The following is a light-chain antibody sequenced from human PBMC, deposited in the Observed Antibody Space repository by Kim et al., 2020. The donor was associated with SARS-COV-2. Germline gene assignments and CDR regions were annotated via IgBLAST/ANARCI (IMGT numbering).Light chain of an antibody. V-gene: IGLV3-19*01. J-gene: IGLJ2*01. CDR2: GKN. CDR1: SLRSYY. CDR3: KSRGTSGNVV. Sequence: SSELTQDPAVSVALGQTVRITCRGDSLRSYYATWYQQKPGQAPVLVVYGKNNRPSGIPDRFSGSSSGNTASLTITGAQAEDEADYYCKSRGTSGNVVFGGGTKLTGL.